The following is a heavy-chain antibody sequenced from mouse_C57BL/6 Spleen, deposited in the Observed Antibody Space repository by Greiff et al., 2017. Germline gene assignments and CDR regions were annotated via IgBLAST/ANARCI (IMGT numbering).Heavy chain of an antibody. J-gene: IGHJ3*01. V-gene: IGHV1-55*01. D-gene: IGHD2-1*01. CDR2: IYPGSGST. CDR1: GYTFTSSW. CDR3: ARPNGNFPFAY. Sequence: QVHVQQPGAELVKPGASVKMSCKASGYTFTSSWITWVKQRPGQGLEWIGDIYPGSGSTNYNEKFKSKATLTVDTSSSTAYMQLSSLTSEDSAVYYFARPNGNFPFAYWGQGTLVTVSA.